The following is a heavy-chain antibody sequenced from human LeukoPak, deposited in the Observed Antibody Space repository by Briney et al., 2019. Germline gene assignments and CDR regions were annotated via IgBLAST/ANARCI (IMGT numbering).Heavy chain of an antibody. CDR1: GYSFTSYW. CDR3: ARARVKAAFDI. V-gene: IGHV5-51*01. Sequence: GESLQISCQGSGYSFTSYWIGWVRPMPGKGLEWMGIIYPGDSDTRYSPSFQGQVTISADKSISTAYLQWSSLKASDTAMYYCARARVKAAFDIWGQGTMVTVSS. CDR2: IYPGDSDT. D-gene: IGHD3-22*01. J-gene: IGHJ3*02.